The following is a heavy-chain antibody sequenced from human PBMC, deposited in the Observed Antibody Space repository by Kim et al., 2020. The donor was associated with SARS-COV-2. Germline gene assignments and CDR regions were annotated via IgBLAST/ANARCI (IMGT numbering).Heavy chain of an antibody. Sequence: SETLSLTCTVSGGSISSGGYYWSWIRQHPGKGLEWIGYIYYSGSTYYNPSLKSRVTISVDTSKNQFSLKLSSVTAADTAVYYCARCYDILTGDWYFGLWGRGTLVTVSS. J-gene: IGHJ2*01. CDR2: IYYSGST. CDR1: GGSISSGGYY. V-gene: IGHV4-31*03. D-gene: IGHD3-9*01. CDR3: ARCYDILTGDWYFGL.